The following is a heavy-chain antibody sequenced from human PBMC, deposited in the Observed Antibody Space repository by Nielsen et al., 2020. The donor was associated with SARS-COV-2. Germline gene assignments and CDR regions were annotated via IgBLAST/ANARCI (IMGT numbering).Heavy chain of an antibody. CDR3: ARDGPIPIYDILTGYYRMGSGAFDI. J-gene: IGHJ3*02. V-gene: IGHV1-18*01. CDR2: ISAYNGNT. CDR1: GYTFTSYG. Sequence: ASVKVSCKASGYTFTSYGISWVRQAPGQGLEWMGWISAYNGNTNYAQKLQGRVTMTTDTSTSTAYMELRSLRSDDTAVYYCARDGPIPIYDILTGYYRMGSGAFDIWGQGTMVTVSS. D-gene: IGHD3-9*01.